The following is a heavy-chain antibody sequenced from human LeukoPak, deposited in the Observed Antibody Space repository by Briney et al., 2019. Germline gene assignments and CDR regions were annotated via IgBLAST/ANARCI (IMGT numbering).Heavy chain of an antibody. CDR1: GFTFSNYW. CDR3: TRDSSGWYFNWFGP. CDR2: INTDGSST. J-gene: IGHJ5*02. V-gene: IGHV3-74*01. Sequence: GGSLRLSCAASGFTFSNYWMHWVRQAPGKGLVWVSRINTDGSSTDYGDSVKGRFTISRDNAKNTLYLQMNSLRAEDTAIYYCTRDSSGWYFNWFGPWGQGTLVTVSS. D-gene: IGHD6-19*01.